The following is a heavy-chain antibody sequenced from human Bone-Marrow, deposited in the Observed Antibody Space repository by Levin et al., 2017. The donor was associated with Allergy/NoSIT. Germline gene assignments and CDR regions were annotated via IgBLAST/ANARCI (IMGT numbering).Heavy chain of an antibody. CDR3: AKDSRYCSGGSCYSYYFDY. Sequence: GESLKISCAASGFTFSSYAMSWVRQAPGKGLEWVSAISGSGGSTYYADSVKGRFTISRDNSKNTLYLQMNSLRAEDTAVYYCAKDSRYCSGGSCYSYYFDYWGQGTLVTVSS. V-gene: IGHV3-23*01. CDR2: ISGSGGST. CDR1: GFTFSSYA. D-gene: IGHD2-15*01. J-gene: IGHJ4*02.